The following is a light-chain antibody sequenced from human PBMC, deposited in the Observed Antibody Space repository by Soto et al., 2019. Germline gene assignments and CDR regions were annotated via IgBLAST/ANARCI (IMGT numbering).Light chain of an antibody. CDR2: DNN. CDR1: SSNIGNNY. V-gene: IGLV1-51*01. Sequence: QSVLTQPPSVSTAPGQKVTITSSGSSSNIGNNYVSWYQQLPGTAPKLLIYDNNKRPSGIPDRFSGSKSGTSATLGITGLQTGDEADYYCGTWDSSLYVFGTGTKVTVL. CDR3: GTWDSSLYV. J-gene: IGLJ1*01.